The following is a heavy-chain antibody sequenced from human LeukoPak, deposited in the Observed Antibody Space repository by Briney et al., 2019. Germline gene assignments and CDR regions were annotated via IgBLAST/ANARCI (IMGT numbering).Heavy chain of an antibody. J-gene: IGHJ3*02. CDR2: IYSGGST. V-gene: IGHV3-66*01. Sequence: GGSLRLSCAASGFTVSSNYMSWVRQAPGKGLEWVSVIYSGGSTYYADSVKGRFTISRDNSKNTLYLQMNSLRAGDTAVYYCAREGYCSSTSCYLDAFDIWGQGTMVTVSS. CDR3: AREGYCSSTSCYLDAFDI. D-gene: IGHD2-2*01. CDR1: GFTVSSNY.